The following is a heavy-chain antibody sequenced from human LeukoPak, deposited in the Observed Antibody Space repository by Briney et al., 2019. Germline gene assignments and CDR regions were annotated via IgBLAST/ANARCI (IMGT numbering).Heavy chain of an antibody. D-gene: IGHD3-22*01. J-gene: IGHJ3*02. CDR1: GYTFTSYG. V-gene: IGHV1-18*01. CDR3: AREHPDYYDSSDYAFDI. CDR2: ISAYNGNT. Sequence: ASVKVSCKASGYTFTSYGISWVRQAPGQGLEWMGWISAYNGNTNYAQKLQGRVTMTTDTSTSTAYMELRSLRSDDTAVYYCAREHPDYYDSSDYAFDIWGRGTMVTVSS.